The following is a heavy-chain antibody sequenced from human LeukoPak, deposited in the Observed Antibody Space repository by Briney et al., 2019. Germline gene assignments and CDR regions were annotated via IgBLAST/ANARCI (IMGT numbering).Heavy chain of an antibody. CDR2: IWYDGSNK. J-gene: IGHJ4*02. CDR3: AKDLLAAAGLGAFDY. Sequence: GGSLRLSCAASGFTFSSHGMHWVRQAPGKGLEWVAVIWYDGSNKYYADSVKGRFTISRDNSKNTLYLQMNSLRAEDTAVYYCAKDLLAAAGLGAFDYWGQGTLVTVSS. V-gene: IGHV3-33*06. CDR1: GFTFSSHG. D-gene: IGHD6-13*01.